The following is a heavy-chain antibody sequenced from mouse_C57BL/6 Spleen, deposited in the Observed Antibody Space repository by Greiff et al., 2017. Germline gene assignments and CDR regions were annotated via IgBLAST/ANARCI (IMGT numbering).Heavy chain of an antibody. CDR2: IYPSDSET. Sequence: QVQLQQPGAELVRPGSSVKLSCKASGYTFTSYWMDWVKQRPGQGLEWIGNIYPSDSETHYNHKFKDKATLTVDKSSSTAYMQLSSLTSEDSAVYYCGRRYCGSSYWYVDVWGTGATVTVAS. J-gene: IGHJ1*03. CDR1: GYTFTSYW. V-gene: IGHV1-61*01. D-gene: IGHD1-1*01. CDR3: GRRYCGSSYWYVDV.